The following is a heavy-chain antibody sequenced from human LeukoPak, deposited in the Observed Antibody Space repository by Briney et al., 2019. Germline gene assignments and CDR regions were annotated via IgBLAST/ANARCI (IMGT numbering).Heavy chain of an antibody. V-gene: IGHV1-69*13. CDR3: ARRRDYYGSAPDWTTDYYYMDV. Sequence: ASVKVSCKASGGTFSSYAISWVRQAPGQGLEWMGGIIPIFGTANYAQKFQGRVTITADESTSTAYMELSSLRSEDTAVYYCARRRDYYGSAPDWTTDYYYMDVWGKGTTVTISS. D-gene: IGHD3-10*01. CDR2: IIPIFGTA. CDR1: GGTFSSYA. J-gene: IGHJ6*03.